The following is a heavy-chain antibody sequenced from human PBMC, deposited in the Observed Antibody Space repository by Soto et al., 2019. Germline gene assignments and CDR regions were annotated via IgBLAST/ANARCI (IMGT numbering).Heavy chain of an antibody. D-gene: IGHD4-4*01. V-gene: IGHV3-15*07. CDR3: TTEPDYSNYFEY. J-gene: IGHJ4*02. CDR2: IRSKADGGTT. CDR1: GFTFNNAW. Sequence: EVQLVESGGGLVKPGGSLRLSCAASGFTFNNAWMNWVRQAPGKGLEWVGRIRSKADGGTTEYPAPVKDRLTISRDDTKNTLHLQMNSLKTEDTAVYYCTTEPDYSNYFEYWGQGTLVTVSS.